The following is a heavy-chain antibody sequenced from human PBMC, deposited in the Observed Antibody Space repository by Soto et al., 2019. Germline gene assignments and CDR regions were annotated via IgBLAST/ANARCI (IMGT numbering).Heavy chain of an antibody. CDR3: ARHLVGSTRGNFDY. J-gene: IGHJ4*01. CDR1: GYSFTSYW. Sequence: PGESLKISCKTSGYSFTSYWIALVRQMPGKGMEWMGNIYPYDSDTRYSPSFQGQVTISADTSITTAYLQWSGLRASDTAMYFCARHLVGSTRGNFDYWGQGTLVTVSS. V-gene: IGHV5-51*01. D-gene: IGHD2-2*01. CDR2: IYPYDSDT.